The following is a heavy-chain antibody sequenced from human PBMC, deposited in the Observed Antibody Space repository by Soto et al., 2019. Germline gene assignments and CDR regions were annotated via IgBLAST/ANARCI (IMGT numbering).Heavy chain of an antibody. V-gene: IGHV1-24*01. D-gene: IGHD3-3*01. Sequence: ASVKVSCKVSGYTLTELSMHWVRQAPGKGLEWMGGFDPEDGETIYAQKFQGRVTMTEDTSTATAYMELSSLRSEDTAVYYCATARIRITIFGVSYPSNFDYWGQGTLVTVSS. J-gene: IGHJ4*02. CDR1: GYTLTELS. CDR2: FDPEDGET. CDR3: ATARIRITIFGVSYPSNFDY.